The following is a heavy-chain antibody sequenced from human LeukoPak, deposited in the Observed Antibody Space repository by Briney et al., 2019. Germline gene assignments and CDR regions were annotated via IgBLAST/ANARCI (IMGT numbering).Heavy chain of an antibody. Sequence: PGGSLRLSCAASGFTFSSYSMNWVRQAPGKGLEWVSSISSSSYIYYADSVKGRFTISRDNANSSLYLQMNSLRAEDTAVYYCARGLVGATTTGLDYWGQGTLVTVSS. V-gene: IGHV3-21*01. CDR1: GFTFSSYS. D-gene: IGHD1-26*01. CDR3: ARGLVGATTTGLDY. J-gene: IGHJ4*02. CDR2: ISSSSYI.